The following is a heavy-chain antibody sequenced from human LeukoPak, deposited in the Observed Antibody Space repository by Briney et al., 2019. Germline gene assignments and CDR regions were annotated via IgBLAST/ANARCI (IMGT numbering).Heavy chain of an antibody. CDR1: GFTFSSYV. CDR2: ISGSAGST. D-gene: IGHD4-17*01. J-gene: IGHJ4*02. Sequence: GSLRLSCAASGFTFSSYVMSWVRQAPGKGLEWVSGISGSAGSTYYADSVKGRFTISRDNSKNTLYLQMNSLRADDTAVYYCARVGARQILEYWGQGTLVTVSS. CDR3: ARVGARQILEY. V-gene: IGHV3-23*01.